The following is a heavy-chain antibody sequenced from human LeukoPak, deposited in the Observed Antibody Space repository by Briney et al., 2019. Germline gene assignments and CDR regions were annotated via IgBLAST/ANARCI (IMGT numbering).Heavy chain of an antibody. J-gene: IGHJ3*02. CDR1: GFTFSSYA. CDR2: ISGSGGST. V-gene: IGHV3-23*01. Sequence: GGSLRLSCAASGFTFSSYAMSWVRQAPGKGLEWVSAISGSGGSTYYADSVKGRFTISRDNSKNTLYLQMNSLRAEDTAVYYCAKEQFSSGYQPYAFDIWGQGTMVTVSS. D-gene: IGHD6-19*01. CDR3: AKEQFSSGYQPYAFDI.